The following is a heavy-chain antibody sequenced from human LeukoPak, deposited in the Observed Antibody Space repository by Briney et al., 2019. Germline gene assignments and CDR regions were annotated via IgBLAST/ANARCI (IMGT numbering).Heavy chain of an antibody. J-gene: IGHJ4*02. CDR1: GYTFTSYA. CDR2: INAGNGNT. CDR3: ARGGRRYFDYFDY. Sequence: GASVKVSCKASGYTFTSYAMHWVRQAPGQRLEWMGWINAGNGNTKYSQKLQGRVTITRDTSASTAYMELSSLRSEDTAVYYCARGGRRYFDYFDYWGQGTLVTVSS. D-gene: IGHD3-9*01. V-gene: IGHV1-3*01.